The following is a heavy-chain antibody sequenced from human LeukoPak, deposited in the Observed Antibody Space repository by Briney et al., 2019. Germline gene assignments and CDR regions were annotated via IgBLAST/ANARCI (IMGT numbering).Heavy chain of an antibody. D-gene: IGHD3-9*01. J-gene: IGHJ6*02. Sequence: GESLMAPCKGPGYSFTSYWIRWVRQMPGKGLAWMGIIYPSDSETSSRPSFQGQFTISADNSISTAYLPWSSLRASGTALYDCARDVAKGGLRYFDWWTGEYYNGMDVWGQGTTVTVSS. CDR3: ARDVAKGGLRYFDWWTGEYYNGMDV. CDR2: IYPSDSET. V-gene: IGHV5-51*01. CDR1: GYSFTSYW.